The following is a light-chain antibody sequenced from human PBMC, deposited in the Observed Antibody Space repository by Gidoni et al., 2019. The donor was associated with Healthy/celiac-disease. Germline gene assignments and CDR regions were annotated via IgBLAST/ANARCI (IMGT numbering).Light chain of an antibody. CDR2: DAS. J-gene: IGKJ2*01. CDR1: QSISSW. V-gene: IGKV1-5*01. CDR3: QQYNSYSET. Sequence: DIQMTQSPSTLSASVGDRVTITCRASQSISSWLAWYQQKPGKAPKLLIYDASSLESGVPSRFSGSGSGIEFTLTISSLQPDDFATYYCQQYNSYSETFXQXTKLEIK.